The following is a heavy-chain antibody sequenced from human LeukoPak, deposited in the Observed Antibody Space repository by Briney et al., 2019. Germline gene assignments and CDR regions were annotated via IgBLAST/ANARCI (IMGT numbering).Heavy chain of an antibody. CDR3: AGPYCSSTTCYAAYYYYYMDV. Sequence: GGSLRLSCAASGFTFSTYAMSWVRQAPGTGLEWVSAISSSGISTYYADSVKGRFTISRDNSKNTLYLQMNSLRAEDTAVYYCAGPYCSSTTCYAAYYYYYMDVWGKGTTVTVSS. J-gene: IGHJ6*03. CDR2: ISSSGIST. D-gene: IGHD2-2*01. CDR1: GFTFSTYA. V-gene: IGHV3-23*01.